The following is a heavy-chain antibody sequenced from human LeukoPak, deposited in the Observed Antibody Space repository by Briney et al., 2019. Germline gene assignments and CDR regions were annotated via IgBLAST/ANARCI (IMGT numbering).Heavy chain of an antibody. V-gene: IGHV3-33*01. D-gene: IGHD5-12*01. Sequence: PGRSLRLSCAASGFTFSSYGMHWVRQAPGKGLEWVAVIWYDGSNKYYADSVKGRFTISRDNSKNTLYLQMNSLRAEDTAVYYCARVGARGYSGYDYWWVAQESDYWGQGTLVTVSS. J-gene: IGHJ4*02. CDR2: IWYDGSNK. CDR3: ARVGARGYSGYDYWWVAQESDY. CDR1: GFTFSSYG.